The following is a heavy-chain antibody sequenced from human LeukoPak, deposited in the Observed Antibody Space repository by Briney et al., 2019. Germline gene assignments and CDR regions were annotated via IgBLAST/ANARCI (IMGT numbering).Heavy chain of an antibody. CDR1: GGTFSSYA. D-gene: IGHD4-23*01. CDR3: ARFTVVRLRNWFDP. Sequence: GASVKVSCKASGGTFSSYAISWVRQAPGQGLEWMGGIIPIFGTANYAQKFQGRVTITADESTSTAYMELSSLRSEDTAVYYCARFTVVRLRNWFDPWGQGTLVTASS. J-gene: IGHJ5*02. V-gene: IGHV1-69*13. CDR2: IIPIFGTA.